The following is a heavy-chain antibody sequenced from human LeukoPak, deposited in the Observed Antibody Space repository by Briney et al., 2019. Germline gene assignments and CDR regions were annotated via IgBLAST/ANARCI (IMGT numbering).Heavy chain of an antibody. J-gene: IGHJ4*02. CDR3: AKDIMRQQWLVAH. Sequence: HPGGSLRLSCAASGFTFSSYGMHWVRQAPGKGLEWVAVISYDGSNKYYADSVKGRFTISRDNSKNTLYLQMNSLRAEDTAVYYCAKDIMRQQWLVAHWGQGTLVTVSS. CDR2: ISYDGSNK. CDR1: GFTFSSYG. D-gene: IGHD6-19*01. V-gene: IGHV3-30*18.